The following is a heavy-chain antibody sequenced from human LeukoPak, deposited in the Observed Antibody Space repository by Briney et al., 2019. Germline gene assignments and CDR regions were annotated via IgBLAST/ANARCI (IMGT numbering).Heavy chain of an antibody. Sequence: ASVKVSCKASGYTFTDYYMNWVRQAPGQGLEWMGWINPNSGDTDYAQKFQGRVTMTRDTSINTAYMELSRLRSDDTAVYYCARGSTLYYYRDWGQGTLVTVSS. CDR1: GYTFTDYY. CDR2: INPNSGDT. J-gene: IGHJ4*02. D-gene: IGHD3-10*01. CDR3: ARGSTLYYYRD. V-gene: IGHV1-2*02.